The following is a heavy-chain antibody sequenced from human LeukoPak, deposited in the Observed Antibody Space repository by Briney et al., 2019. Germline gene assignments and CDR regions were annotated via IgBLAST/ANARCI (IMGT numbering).Heavy chain of an antibody. CDR2: IYYSRYP. V-gene: IGHV4-59*01. CDR1: GGSISSYY. CDR3: ARGQAVAGV. Sequence: SETLSLTCSVSGGSISSYYWSWIRQPPGKGLKWIGYIYYSRYPNYNPPLKSRVTMSVDTSKNQSSLQLSSVTAADTAVYCCARGQAVAGVWGQGTLVTVSS. J-gene: IGHJ4*02. D-gene: IGHD6-19*01.